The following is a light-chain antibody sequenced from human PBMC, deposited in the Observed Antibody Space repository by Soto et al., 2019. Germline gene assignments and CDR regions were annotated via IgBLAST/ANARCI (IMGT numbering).Light chain of an antibody. V-gene: IGKV3-11*01. J-gene: IGKJ2*01. CDR3: QNGRT. CDR1: WNVGSS. CDR2: DAS. Sequence: FVLTQSPATLSLSPGERATLSCRASWNVGSSLAWHQQKPGQAPRLLMYDASKRPTGIPARFSGSGSGTDFTLTISSLEAEDFAVYYCQNGRTFGQGTRLGIK.